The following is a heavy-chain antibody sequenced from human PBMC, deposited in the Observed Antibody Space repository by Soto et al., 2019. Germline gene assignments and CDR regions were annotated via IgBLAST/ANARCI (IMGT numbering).Heavy chain of an antibody. CDR1: GGSINNNFW. CDR3: VRGHDNYDFWNNWSLDP. Sequence: PSETLSRTCAVSGGSINNNFWSWVRQPPGKGLEGSGEIYQTGSINYNPSLRSRVTISVDKSNNQLYLNVDSVTAADTAFYYCVRGHDNYDFWNNWSLDPWGQGTLVTVSS. J-gene: IGHJ5*02. V-gene: IGHV4-4*02. CDR2: IYQTGSI. D-gene: IGHD3-3*01.